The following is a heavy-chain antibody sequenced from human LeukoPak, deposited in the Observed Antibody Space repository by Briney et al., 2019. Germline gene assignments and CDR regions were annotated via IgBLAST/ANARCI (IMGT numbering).Heavy chain of an antibody. V-gene: IGHV4-59*01. J-gene: IGHJ5*02. CDR3: ARGGSSPWANNWFDP. CDR1: GGSISSYY. D-gene: IGHD2-2*01. Sequence: SETLSLTCTVSGGSISSYYWSWIRQPPGKGLEWIGYIYYSGSTNYNPSLKSRVTVSVDTSKNQFSLKLSSVTAADTAVYYCARGGSSPWANNWFDPWGQGTLVTVSS. CDR2: IYYSGST.